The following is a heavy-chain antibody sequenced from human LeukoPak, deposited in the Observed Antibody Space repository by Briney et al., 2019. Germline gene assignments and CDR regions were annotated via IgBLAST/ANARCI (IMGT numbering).Heavy chain of an antibody. J-gene: IGHJ4*02. D-gene: IGHD3-22*01. Sequence: GASVKVSCKASGYAFTSYYMHWVRQAPGQGLEWMGIINPSGGSTSYAQKFQGRVTMTRDMSTSTVYMELSSLRSEDTAVYYCARVRGSGYHLGDYWGQGTLVTVSS. CDR3: ARVRGSGYHLGDY. CDR1: GYAFTSYY. V-gene: IGHV1-46*01. CDR2: INPSGGST.